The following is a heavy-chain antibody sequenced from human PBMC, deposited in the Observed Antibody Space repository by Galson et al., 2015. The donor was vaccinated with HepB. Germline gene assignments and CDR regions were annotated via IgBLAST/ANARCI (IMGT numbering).Heavy chain of an antibody. CDR2: ISSSSSYI. CDR1: GFTFSSYS. Sequence: LRLSCAASGFTFSSYSMNWVRQAPGKGLEWVSSISSSSSYIYYADSVKGRFTISRDNAKNSLYLQMNSLRAEDTAVYYCASLYCSSTSCYDGWFDPWGQGTLVTVSS. CDR3: ASLYCSSTSCYDGWFDP. D-gene: IGHD2-2*01. V-gene: IGHV3-21*01. J-gene: IGHJ5*02.